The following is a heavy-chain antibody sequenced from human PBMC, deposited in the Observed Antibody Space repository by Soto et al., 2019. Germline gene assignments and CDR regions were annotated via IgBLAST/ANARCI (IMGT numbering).Heavy chain of an antibody. CDR3: ARSQGSSTSLEIYYYYYYGMDV. CDR2: IIPISETT. D-gene: IGHD2-2*01. J-gene: IGHJ6*02. CDR1: GGTFSSYA. Sequence: QVQLVQSGAEVKKPGSSVKVSCKASGGTFSSYAISWVRQAPGQGLEWMGGIIPISETTNYAQKFQGRVTDTADESKSTAYMELSSLRSEDTAVYYCARSQGSSTSLEIYYYYYYGMDVWGQGTTVTVSS. V-gene: IGHV1-69*01.